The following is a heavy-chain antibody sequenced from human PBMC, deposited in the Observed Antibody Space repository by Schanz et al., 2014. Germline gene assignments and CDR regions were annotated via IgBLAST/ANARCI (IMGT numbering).Heavy chain of an antibody. V-gene: IGHV3-11*01. CDR2: ISNSGYTI. Sequence: QVQLVESGGGLVKPGGSLRLSCAASGFTFSDYYMNWIRQAPGKGLEWVSYISNSGYTIYYADSVKGRFTISRDNAKNSLYLQMNSRSAEDTAVYYCARAPPPYSSSPYYWYYGMDVWGQGTTVTVSS. D-gene: IGHD6-6*01. CDR3: ARAPPPYSSSPYYWYYGMDV. J-gene: IGHJ6*02. CDR1: GFTFSDYY.